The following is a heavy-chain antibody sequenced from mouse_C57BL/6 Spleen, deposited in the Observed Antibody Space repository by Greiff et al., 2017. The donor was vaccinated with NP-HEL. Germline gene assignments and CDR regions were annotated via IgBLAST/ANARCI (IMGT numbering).Heavy chain of an antibody. J-gene: IGHJ1*03. D-gene: IGHD2-12*01. CDR3: ARDHYSSYWYFDV. Sequence: EVQVVESGGGLVKPGGSLKLSCAASGFTFSSYAMSWVRQTPEKRLEWVATISDGGSYTYYPDNVKGRFTISRDNAKNNLYLQMSHLKSEDTAMYYCARDHYSSYWYFDVWGTGTTVTVSS. CDR2: ISDGGSYT. V-gene: IGHV5-4*01. CDR1: GFTFSSYA.